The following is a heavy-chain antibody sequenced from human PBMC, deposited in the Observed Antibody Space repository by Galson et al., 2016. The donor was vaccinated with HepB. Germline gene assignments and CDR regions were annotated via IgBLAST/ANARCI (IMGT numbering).Heavy chain of an antibody. CDR3: ALGGLATTPLDYQYHLDV. V-gene: IGHV1-2*04. CDR2: INPDSGGT. Sequence: SVKVSCKASGYTFTGYFMHWVRQAPGQGLEWMGWINPDSGGTHYVQNFQDWVTMTRDTSISTAYMQLTRLKSDDTAVYYCALGGLATTPLDYQYHLDVWGQGTTVTVSS. D-gene: IGHD2-15*01. CDR1: GYTFTGYF. J-gene: IGHJ6*02.